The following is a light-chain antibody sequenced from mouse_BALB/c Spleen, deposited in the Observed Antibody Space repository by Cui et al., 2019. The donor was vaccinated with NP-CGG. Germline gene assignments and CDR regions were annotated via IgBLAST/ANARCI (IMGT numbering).Light chain of an antibody. CDR3: ALWYSNHWV. CDR2: GTN. CDR1: TGSVTTSNY. Sequence: QAVVTQEPALTTSPGDTVTLTCPSNTGSVTTSNYANWVQEKPDHLFTGLIGGTNNRPPGVPARFSGSLIGGQAALTITGAQTEDEAIYFCALWYSNHWVFGGGTKLTVL. J-gene: IGLJ1*01. V-gene: IGLV1*01.